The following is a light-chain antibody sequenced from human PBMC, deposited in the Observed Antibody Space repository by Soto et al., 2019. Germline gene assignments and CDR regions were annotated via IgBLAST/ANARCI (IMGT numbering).Light chain of an antibody. Sequence: EIVLTKSPVTLSLSPGERATLSCRASQTVDNYLAWYQQKRGQAPRLLIWGASIRATGLPDRFSSGGSGTDFTLTTSRLEAEDFAVYYCHQYGSSPGTFGQGTKVDIK. CDR3: HQYGSSPGT. CDR2: GAS. CDR1: QTVDNY. J-gene: IGKJ1*01. V-gene: IGKV3-20*01.